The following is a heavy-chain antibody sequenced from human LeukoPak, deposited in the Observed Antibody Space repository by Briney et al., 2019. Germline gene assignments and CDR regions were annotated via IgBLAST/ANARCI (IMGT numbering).Heavy chain of an antibody. CDR2: IYYSGNT. Sequence: SETLSLTCTVSGGSISSYYWSWVRQPPGKGLEWIGYIYYSGNTNFNPSLKSRLTISVDTSKNQFSLKLSSVTAADTAVYYCARHPGDWGQGTLVTVSS. J-gene: IGHJ4*02. CDR3: ARHPGD. CDR1: GGSISSYY. V-gene: IGHV4-59*08.